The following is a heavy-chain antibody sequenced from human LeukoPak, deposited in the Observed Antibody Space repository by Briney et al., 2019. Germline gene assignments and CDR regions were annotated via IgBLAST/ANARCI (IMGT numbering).Heavy chain of an antibody. V-gene: IGHV4-4*07. CDR3: ARAPTAYCLSTNCQPYFDY. CDR1: GGSISSYY. D-gene: IGHD2-2*01. CDR2: IYTGGST. Sequence: PSETLSLTCTVSGGSISSYYWSWIRQPAGKGLEWIGRIYTGGSTNYKPSLKSRVTLSIETPKNQFSLELTSVTAADTAVYYCARAPTAYCLSTNCQPYFDYWGQGILVTVSS. J-gene: IGHJ4*02.